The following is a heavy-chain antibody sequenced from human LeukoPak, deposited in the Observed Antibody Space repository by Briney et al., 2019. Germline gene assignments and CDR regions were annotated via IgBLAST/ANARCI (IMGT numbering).Heavy chain of an antibody. D-gene: IGHD5-12*01. J-gene: IGHJ4*02. CDR1: GYTFTSYD. CDR3: ARVARRRGPVFDY. V-gene: IGHV1-8*01. CDR2: MNPNSGNT. Sequence: ASVKVSCKASGYTFTSYDINWVRQATGQGLEWMGWMNPNSGNTGYAQKFQGRVTMTRDTSISTAYMEPSSLRSEDTAVYYCARVARRRGPVFDYWGQGTLVTVSS.